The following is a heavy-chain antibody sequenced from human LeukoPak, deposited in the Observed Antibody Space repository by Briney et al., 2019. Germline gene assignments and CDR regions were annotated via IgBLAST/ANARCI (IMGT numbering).Heavy chain of an antibody. Sequence: GASVKVSCKASGYTFTSYGISWVRQAPGQGLEWMGWISAYNGNTNYAQKLQGRVTMTTDTSTSTAYMELRSLRSDDTAVYYCARPLSWFGELLFGAGYFFDYWGQGTLVTVSS. CDR3: ARPLSWFGELLFGAGYFFDY. CDR1: GYTFTSYG. D-gene: IGHD3-10*01. V-gene: IGHV1-18*04. J-gene: IGHJ4*02. CDR2: ISAYNGNT.